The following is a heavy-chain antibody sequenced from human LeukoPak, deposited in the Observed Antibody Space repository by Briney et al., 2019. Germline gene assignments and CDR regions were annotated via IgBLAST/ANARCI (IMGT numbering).Heavy chain of an antibody. Sequence: GGSLRLSCAASGFTFSSYWMSWVRQAPGKGLEWVANIKQDGSEKYYVDSVKGRFTISRDNAKNSLYLQMNSLRAEDTAVYYCASLLADSEYSSSWYGEDFDYWGQGTLVTVSS. V-gene: IGHV3-7*01. J-gene: IGHJ4*02. CDR2: IKQDGSEK. D-gene: IGHD6-13*01. CDR1: GFTFSSYW. CDR3: ASLLADSEYSSSWYGEDFDY.